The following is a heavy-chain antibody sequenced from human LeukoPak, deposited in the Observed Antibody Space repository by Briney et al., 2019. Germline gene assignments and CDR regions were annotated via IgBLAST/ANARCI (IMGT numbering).Heavy chain of an antibody. CDR1: GGSISSYY. D-gene: IGHD3-22*01. Sequence: PSETLSLTCTVSGGSISSYYWSWIRQPPGKRLEWIGYIYYSGSTNYNPSLKSRVTISVDTSKNQFSLKLSSVTAADTAVYYCARHMDYYDSSGFYFDIWGQGTMVTVSS. V-gene: IGHV4-59*08. CDR2: IYYSGST. CDR3: ARHMDYYDSSGFYFDI. J-gene: IGHJ3*02.